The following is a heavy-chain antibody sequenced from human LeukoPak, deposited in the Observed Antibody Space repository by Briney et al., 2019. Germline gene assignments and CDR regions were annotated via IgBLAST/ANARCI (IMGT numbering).Heavy chain of an antibody. D-gene: IGHD1-26*01. CDR3: AGDPTSSWETAFDI. CDR1: GFTFSSYS. Sequence: KPGGSLRLACAASGFTFSSYSMIWVRQAPGKGLEWVSYISISSSSMYYADSMKGRITISRDDAKNSLYLQMSSLRAEDTAVYYCAGDPTSSWETAFDIWGQGTMVTVSS. V-gene: IGHV3-21*01. CDR2: ISISSSSM. J-gene: IGHJ3*02.